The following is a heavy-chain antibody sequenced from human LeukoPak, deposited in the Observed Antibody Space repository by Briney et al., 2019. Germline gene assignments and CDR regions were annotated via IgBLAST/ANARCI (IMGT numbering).Heavy chain of an antibody. CDR2: IYHSGST. V-gene: IGHV4-38-2*01. J-gene: IGHJ4*02. D-gene: IGHD5-12*01. CDR3: ARHTVWVGYD. CDR1: DYSISSGYY. Sequence: PSETLSLTCAVSDYSISSGYYWGWIRPPPGKGLEWIGSIYHSGSTYYNPSLKSRVTISVDTSKSQFSLKLNSVTAADTAVYYCARHTVWVGYDWGQGTLVTVSS.